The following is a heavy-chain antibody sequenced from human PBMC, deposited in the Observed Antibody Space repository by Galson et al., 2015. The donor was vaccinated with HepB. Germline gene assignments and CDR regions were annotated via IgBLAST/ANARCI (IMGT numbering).Heavy chain of an antibody. CDR3: TRRPGVTSYWYFDF. CDR2: INPNSGDT. D-gene: IGHD3-10*01. V-gene: IGHV1-2*02. CDR1: GYTFTGYY. Sequence: SVKVSCKASGYTFTGYYMHWVRQAPGQGLEWMGWINPNSGDTNYAQKFQGRVTMTRDTSISTAYMELSRLRSDDTAVYYCTRRPGVTSYWYFDFWGRGTLVTVSS. J-gene: IGHJ2*01.